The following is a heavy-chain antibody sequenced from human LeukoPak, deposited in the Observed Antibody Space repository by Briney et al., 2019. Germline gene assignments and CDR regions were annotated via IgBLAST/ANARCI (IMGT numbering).Heavy chain of an antibody. CDR2: IYYSGST. V-gene: IGHV4-39*01. Sequence: KPSETLSLTCTVSGGSISSSSYYWGWIRQPPGKGLEWIGSIYYSGSTYYNPSLKSRVTISVDTSKNQFSLKLSSVTAADTAVYYCARQESERNDFWSGYPLYFDYWGQGTLVTVSS. CDR3: ARQESERNDFWSGYPLYFDY. CDR1: GGSISSSSYY. J-gene: IGHJ4*02. D-gene: IGHD3-3*01.